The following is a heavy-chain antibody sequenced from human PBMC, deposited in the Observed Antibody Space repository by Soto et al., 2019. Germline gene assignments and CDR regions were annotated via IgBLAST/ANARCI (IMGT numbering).Heavy chain of an antibody. Sequence: GGSLRLSCSASGFTFTRYSMNWVRQAPGKGPEWVSSISSTTNYIYYGDSMKGRFTISRDNAKNSLYLEMNSLRAEDTAVYYCARESEDLTSNFDYWGQGTLVTVSS. CDR1: GFTFTRYS. CDR3: ARESEDLTSNFDY. CDR2: ISSTTNYI. V-gene: IGHV3-21*06. J-gene: IGHJ4*02.